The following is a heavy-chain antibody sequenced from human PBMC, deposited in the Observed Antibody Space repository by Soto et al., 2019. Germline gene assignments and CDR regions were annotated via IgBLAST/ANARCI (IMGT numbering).Heavy chain of an antibody. D-gene: IGHD3-3*01. J-gene: IGHJ5*02. CDR1: GYTFTTYD. V-gene: IGHV1-8*01. Sequence: QVQLVQSGAEVQKPGASVKVSCKASGYTFTTYDINWVRQATGQGLEWMGWMNPNSGDTGYAEKFQGRVTMTRNTAINTAYMELNRLTSEDTAVYFCARGRDYAFWSGLNWFDPWGQGTLVTVSS. CDR2: MNPNSGDT. CDR3: ARGRDYAFWSGLNWFDP.